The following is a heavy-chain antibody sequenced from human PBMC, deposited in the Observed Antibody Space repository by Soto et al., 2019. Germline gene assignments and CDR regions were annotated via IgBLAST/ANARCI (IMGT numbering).Heavy chain of an antibody. CDR1: GGSISSYY. CDR2: IYYSGST. D-gene: IGHD2-15*01. CDR3: ARGGYCSGGSCYYYYYYGMDV. Sequence: CLTCTVSGGSISSYYWSWIRQPPAKGLEWIGYIYYSGSTNYNPSLKSRVTISVDTSKNQFSLKLSSVTAADTAVYYCARGGYCSGGSCYYYYYYGMDVWGQGTTVTVSS. V-gene: IGHV4-59*01. J-gene: IGHJ6*02.